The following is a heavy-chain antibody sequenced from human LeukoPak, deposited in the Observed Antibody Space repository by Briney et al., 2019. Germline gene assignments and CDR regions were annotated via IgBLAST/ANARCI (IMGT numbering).Heavy chain of an antibody. J-gene: IGHJ4*02. CDR2: ISGRGNYI. V-gene: IGHV3-21*01. CDR3: AKDQGFDYYDSSGYYLDY. Sequence: GGSLRLSCAASGFTFSSHNMNWVRQAPGKGLEWVSSISGRGNYIFYADSVKGRFTISRDSAKYSLSLQMNSLRAEDTAVYYCAKDQGFDYYDSSGYYLDYWGQGTLVTVSS. D-gene: IGHD3-22*01. CDR1: GFTFSSHN.